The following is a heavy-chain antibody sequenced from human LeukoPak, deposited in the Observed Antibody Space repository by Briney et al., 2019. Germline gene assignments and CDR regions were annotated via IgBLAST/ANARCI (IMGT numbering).Heavy chain of an antibody. Sequence: GESLKISCKGSGYSFTSYWIGWVRQMPGKGLEWMGIIYPGDSDSRYRPSFEGRVTISVDKSINTAYLQWSSLKASDTGMYYCARHKAGDYWAYWGQGTLVTVSS. D-gene: IGHD4-17*01. CDR2: IYPGDSDS. CDR1: GYSFTSYW. CDR3: ARHKAGDYWAY. J-gene: IGHJ4*02. V-gene: IGHV5-51*01.